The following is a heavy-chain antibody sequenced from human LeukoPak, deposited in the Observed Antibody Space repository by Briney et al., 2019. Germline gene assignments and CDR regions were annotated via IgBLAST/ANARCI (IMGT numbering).Heavy chain of an antibody. CDR3: ARAGTIFGVVTLDY. J-gene: IGHJ4*02. CDR1: GGSFSGYY. Sequence: SETLSLTCAVYGGSFSGYYWTWIRQPPGKGLEWIGEINYSGSTNYNPSLKSRVTISVDTSKNQFSLKLSSVTAADTAVYYCARAGTIFGVVTLDYWGQGTLVTVSS. V-gene: IGHV4-34*01. CDR2: INYSGST. D-gene: IGHD3-3*01.